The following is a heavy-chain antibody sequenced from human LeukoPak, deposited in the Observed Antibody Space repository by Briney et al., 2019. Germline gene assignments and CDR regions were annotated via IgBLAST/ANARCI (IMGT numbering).Heavy chain of an antibody. CDR2: IYTSGST. Sequence: NSSETLSLTCTVSGGSISSYYWSWIRQPAGKGLEWIGRIYTSGSTNYNPSLKSRVTMSVDTSKNQFSLKLSSVTAADTAVYYCARDSPRDFWSVAHFDYWGQGTLVTVSS. V-gene: IGHV4-4*07. CDR1: GGSISSYY. CDR3: ARDSPRDFWSVAHFDY. D-gene: IGHD3-3*01. J-gene: IGHJ4*02.